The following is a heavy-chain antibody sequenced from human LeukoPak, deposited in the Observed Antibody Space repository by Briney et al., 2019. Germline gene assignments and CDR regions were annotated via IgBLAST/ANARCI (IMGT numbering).Heavy chain of an antibody. CDR3: AGQEPPYGSGHDWFDP. Sequence: PSETLSLTCTVSGGSISSSSYYWGWIRQPPGKGLEWIGSIYYSGSTYYNPSLKSRVTISVDTSKNQFSLKLSSVTAADTAVYYCAGQEPPYGSGHDWFDPWGQGTLVTVSS. V-gene: IGHV4-39*01. CDR2: IYYSGST. J-gene: IGHJ5*02. CDR1: GGSISSSSYY. D-gene: IGHD3-10*01.